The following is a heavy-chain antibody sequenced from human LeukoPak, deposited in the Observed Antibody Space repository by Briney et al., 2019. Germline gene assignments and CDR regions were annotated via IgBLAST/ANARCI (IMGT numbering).Heavy chain of an antibody. Sequence: ASVKVSCKASGYTFTSYDINWVRQATGQGLEWMGWMNPNSGGTNYAQKFQGRVTMTRDTSISTAYMELSRLRSDDTAVYYCARGDIVVLPAGIPHNWFDPWGQGTLVTVSS. J-gene: IGHJ5*02. CDR3: ARGDIVVLPAGIPHNWFDP. D-gene: IGHD2-2*02. CDR1: GYTFTSYD. V-gene: IGHV1-2*02. CDR2: MNPNSGGT.